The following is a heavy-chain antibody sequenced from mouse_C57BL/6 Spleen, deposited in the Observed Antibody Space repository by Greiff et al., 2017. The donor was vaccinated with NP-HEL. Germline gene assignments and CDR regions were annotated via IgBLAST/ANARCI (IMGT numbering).Heavy chain of an antibody. J-gene: IGHJ2*01. D-gene: IGHD1-1*01. CDR2: INPYNGGT. V-gene: IGHV1-19*01. CDR3: AREISITTVVAHFDY. Sequence: EVQLQQSGPVLVKPGASVKMSCKASGYTFTDYYMNWVKQSHGKSLEWIGVINPYNGGTSYNQKFKGKATLTVDKSSSTAYMELNSLTSEDSAVYYCAREISITTVVAHFDYGGQGTTLTVSS. CDR1: GYTFTDYY.